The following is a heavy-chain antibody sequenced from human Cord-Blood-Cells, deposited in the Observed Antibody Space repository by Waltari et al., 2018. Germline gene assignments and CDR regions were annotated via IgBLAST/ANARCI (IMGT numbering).Heavy chain of an antibody. J-gene: IGHJ4*02. CDR3: ARDQGGEYSSSHFDY. D-gene: IGHD6-13*01. CDR1: GYTFTGYY. CDR2: INPNSGGT. Sequence: QVQLVQSGAEVKKPGASVKVSCKASGYTFTGYYMHWVRQAPVQGLEWMGWINPNSGGTNYAQKFQGWVTMTRDTSISTAYMELSRLRSDDTAVYYCARDQGGEYSSSHFDYWGQGTLVTVSS. V-gene: IGHV1-2*04.